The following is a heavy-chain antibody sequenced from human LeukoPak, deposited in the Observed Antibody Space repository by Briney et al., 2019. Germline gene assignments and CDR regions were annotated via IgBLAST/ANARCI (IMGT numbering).Heavy chain of an antibody. J-gene: IGHJ4*02. Sequence: GGSLRLSCVASGFTFSNYGMHWVRQAPGKGLEGVSFLRYDATSNYYADSVKGRFTISRDNSKNTLYLQMNSLRAEDTAVYYCAKALYYYDSSGYSVPHYWGQGTLVTVSS. V-gene: IGHV3-30*02. D-gene: IGHD3-22*01. CDR3: AKALYYYDSSGYSVPHY. CDR1: GFTFSNYG. CDR2: LRYDATSN.